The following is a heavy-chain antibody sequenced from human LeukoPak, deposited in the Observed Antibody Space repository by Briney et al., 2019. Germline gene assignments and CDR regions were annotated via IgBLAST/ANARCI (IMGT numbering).Heavy chain of an antibody. CDR3: AHLRAYSRDWYPTGFDY. J-gene: IGHJ4*02. CDR2: IYWDNDR. D-gene: IGHD1-26*01. CDR1: GFSLTTSAVG. Sequence: SGPTLVKPTQTLTLTCTFSGFSLTTSAVGVGWIRQPPGKALEWLALIYWDNDRRYSPSLKSRLTITKDTSKNQVVLTMTNMDPVDTATYYCAHLRAYSRDWYPTGFDYWGQGTLVTVSS. V-gene: IGHV2-5*02.